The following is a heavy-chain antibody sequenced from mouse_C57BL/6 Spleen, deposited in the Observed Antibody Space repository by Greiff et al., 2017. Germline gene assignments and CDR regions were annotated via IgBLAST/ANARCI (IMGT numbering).Heavy chain of an antibody. D-gene: IGHD1-1*01. CDR1: GYTFTGYW. J-gene: IGHJ3*01. CDR2: ILPGSGST. V-gene: IGHV1-9*01. CDR3: ARGGYYYGSSYRDWFAY. Sequence: VQVVESGAELMKPGASVKLSCKATGYTFTGYWIEWVKQRPGHGLEWIGEILPGSGSTNYNEKFKGKATFTADTSSNTAYMQLSSLTTEDSAIYYCARGGYYYGSSYRDWFAYWGQGTLVTVSA.